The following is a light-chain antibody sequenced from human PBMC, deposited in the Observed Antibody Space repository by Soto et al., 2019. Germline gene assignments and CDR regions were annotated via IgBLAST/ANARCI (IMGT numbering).Light chain of an antibody. V-gene: IGKV3-20*01. CDR1: QSVSSSY. CDR3: QQYGSSPYT. Sequence: EIVLTQSPGTLSLSPGERAILSCRASQSVSSSYLAWYQQKPGQAPRLLIYGASSRATGIPDRFSGSGSGTDFTLTISRLEPEDFAAYYCQQYGSSPYTFGQGTKLEIK. CDR2: GAS. J-gene: IGKJ2*01.